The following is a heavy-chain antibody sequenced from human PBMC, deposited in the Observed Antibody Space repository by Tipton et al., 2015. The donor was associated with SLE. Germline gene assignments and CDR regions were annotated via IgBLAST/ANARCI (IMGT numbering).Heavy chain of an antibody. J-gene: IGHJ3*02. CDR1: GFTFSSYW. CDR3: ARDARYGDYRDAFDI. CDR2: IKQDGSEK. V-gene: IGHV3-7*01. Sequence: SLRLSCAASGFTFSSYWMTWVRQAPGKGLEWVANIKQDGSEKYYVDSVKGRFTISRDNAKNSLYLQMNSLRAEDTAVYYCARDARYGDYRDAFDIWGQGTMVTVSS. D-gene: IGHD4-17*01.